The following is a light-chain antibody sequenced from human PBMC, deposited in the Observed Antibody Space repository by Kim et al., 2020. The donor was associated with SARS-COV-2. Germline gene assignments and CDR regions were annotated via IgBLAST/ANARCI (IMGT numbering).Light chain of an antibody. V-gene: IGLV3-1*01. Sequence: SSELTQPPSVSVSPGQTASITCSGDKLGDKYACWYQQKPGQPPVLVIYQDSKRPSGIPERFSGSNSGNTATLTISGTQAMDEADYYCQAWDSSTYVFGTG. CDR1: KLGDKY. CDR3: QAWDSSTYV. J-gene: IGLJ1*01. CDR2: QDS.